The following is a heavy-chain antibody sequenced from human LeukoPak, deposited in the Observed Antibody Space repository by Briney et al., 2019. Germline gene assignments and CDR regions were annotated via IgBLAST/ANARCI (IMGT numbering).Heavy chain of an antibody. CDR1: GFTFSSYG. J-gene: IGHJ4*02. Sequence: GGSLRLSCAASGFTFSSYGMHWVRQAPGKGLEWVAVISYDGSNKYCADSVKGRFTISRDNSKNTLYLQMNSLRAEDTAVYYCAKGLDYWGQGTLVTVSS. V-gene: IGHV3-30*18. CDR3: AKGLDY. CDR2: ISYDGSNK.